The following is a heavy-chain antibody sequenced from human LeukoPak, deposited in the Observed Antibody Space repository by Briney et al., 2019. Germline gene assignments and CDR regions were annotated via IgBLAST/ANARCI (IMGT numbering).Heavy chain of an antibody. V-gene: IGHV3-7*01. D-gene: IGHD1-26*01. J-gene: IGHJ4*02. CDR2: INEDGSEK. CDR1: GFTFTSYW. CDR3: VRVGGLNSYGPSDN. Sequence: GGSLRLSCAASGFTFTSYWMSWVRQAPGKGLEWVANINEDGSEKDYVDSVKGRFTISRDNARQLLYLEMTSPRVEDTAVYYCVRVGGLNSYGPSDNWGQGTLVPVSS.